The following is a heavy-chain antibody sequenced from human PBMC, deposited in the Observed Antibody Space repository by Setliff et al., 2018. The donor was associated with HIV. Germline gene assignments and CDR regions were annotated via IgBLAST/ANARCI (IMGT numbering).Heavy chain of an antibody. D-gene: IGHD2-2*01. Sequence: ASVKVSCKVSGGIFDSYAINWVRQATGQGLEWMGWMNPNSGNTGYAQRFQGRVTMTTDTSTSTAYMELRSLRSDDTAVYFCARDSCSSTSCPNWFDPWGQGTLVTVSS. CDR3: ARDSCSSTSCPNWFDP. CDR1: GGIFDSYA. J-gene: IGHJ5*02. CDR2: MNPNSGNT. V-gene: IGHV1-8*02.